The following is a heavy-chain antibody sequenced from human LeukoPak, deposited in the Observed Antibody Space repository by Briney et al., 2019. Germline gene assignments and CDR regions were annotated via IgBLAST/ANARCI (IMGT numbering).Heavy chain of an antibody. CDR2: IYYSGST. CDR1: GGSISSGDYY. CDR3: ARSIVVAPAAIDY. V-gene: IGHV4-30-4*01. D-gene: IGHD2-2*01. J-gene: IGHJ4*02. Sequence: SQTLSLTCTVSGGSISSGDYYWSWIRQPPGKGLEWIGYIYYSGSTYYNPSLKSRVTISVDTSKNQFSLKLSSVTAADTAVYYCARSIVVAPAAIDYWGQGTLVTVSS.